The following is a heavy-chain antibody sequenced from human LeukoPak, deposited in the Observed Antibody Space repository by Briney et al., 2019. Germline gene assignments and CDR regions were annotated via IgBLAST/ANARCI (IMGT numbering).Heavy chain of an antibody. V-gene: IGHV4-30-4*01. CDR3: ARDSSSWYSYGMDV. CDR2: IYYSGST. D-gene: IGHD6-13*01. J-gene: IGHJ6*04. Sequence: SQTLSLTSTVSGGSISSGDYYWSWIRQPPGKGLEWIGYIYYSGSTYYNPSLKSRVTISVDTSKNQFSLKLSSVTAADTAVYYCARDSSSWYSYGMDVWGKGTTVTVSS. CDR1: GGSISSGDYY.